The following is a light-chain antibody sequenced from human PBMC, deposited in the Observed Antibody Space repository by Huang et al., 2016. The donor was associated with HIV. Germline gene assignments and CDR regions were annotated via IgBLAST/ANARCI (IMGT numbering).Light chain of an antibody. Sequence: EIVMTQSSDTRSVSPGERATLSCRASQSVSSNVAWYQQKPGQAPRLLIYGASTRATGIPARFSGSGSGTEFTLTISSLQSEDFAVYYCQQYNNWPLTFGGGTKVEIK. V-gene: IGKV3-15*01. CDR1: QSVSSN. J-gene: IGKJ4*01. CDR2: GAS. CDR3: QQYNNWPLT.